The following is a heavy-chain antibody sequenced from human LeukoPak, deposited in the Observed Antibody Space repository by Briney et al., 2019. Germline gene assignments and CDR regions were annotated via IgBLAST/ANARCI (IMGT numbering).Heavy chain of an antibody. J-gene: IGHJ5*02. V-gene: IGHV1-69*05. CDR3: ARDVHGDYGSGWFDP. D-gene: IGHD4-17*01. CDR2: IMPLFGTA. CDR1: GGTFNNSA. Sequence: SVKVSCKTSGGTFNNSAISWVRQAPGQGLEWLGGIMPLFGTAGYAQKFQGRVTITKDESTRTVYLELTSLTSGDTAVYYCARDVHGDYGSGWFDPWGQGTLVSVSS.